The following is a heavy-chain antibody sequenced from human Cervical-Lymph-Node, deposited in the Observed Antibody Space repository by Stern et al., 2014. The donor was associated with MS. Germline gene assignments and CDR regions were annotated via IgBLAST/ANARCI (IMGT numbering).Heavy chain of an antibody. Sequence: EEHLVESGGGLVKPGGSLRLSCAASGFTFSSYSMNWVRQAPGKGLEWVSSISSSSSYIYYADSVKGRFTISRDNAKNSLYLQMNSLRAEDTAVYYCARDRLTVTTLDYWGQGTLVTVSS. V-gene: IGHV3-21*01. CDR2: ISSSSSYI. J-gene: IGHJ4*02. D-gene: IGHD4-17*01. CDR1: GFTFSSYS. CDR3: ARDRLTVTTLDY.